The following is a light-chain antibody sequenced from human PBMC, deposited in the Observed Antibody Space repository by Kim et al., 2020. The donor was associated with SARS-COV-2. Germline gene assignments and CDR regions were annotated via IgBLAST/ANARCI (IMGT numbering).Light chain of an antibody. CDR1: QSVLYSSNNKSH. V-gene: IGKV4-1*01. CDR2: WAS. Sequence: ATINCKSSQSVLYSSNNKSHLAWYQQKPGQPPKLLIYWASTRESGVPDRFSGSGSGTDFTLTISSLQAEDVAVYYCQQYYSTPPTFGQGTRLEIK. J-gene: IGKJ5*01. CDR3: QQYYSTPPT.